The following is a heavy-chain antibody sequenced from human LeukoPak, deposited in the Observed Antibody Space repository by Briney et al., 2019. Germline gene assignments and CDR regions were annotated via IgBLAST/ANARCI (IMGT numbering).Heavy chain of an antibody. V-gene: IGHV4-39*01. CDR3: ARHDYYGSLNWFDP. J-gene: IGHJ5*02. CDR2: ISYSGTT. CDR1: GGSLNSPNYY. Sequence: SETLSLTCIVSGGSLNSPNYYWGWIRQPPGKGLEWIGTISYSGTTYYNPSLKIRLTISVDTSTNQFSLKLTSVPAADTSVYYCARHDYYGSLNWFDPWGQGTLITVSS. D-gene: IGHD3-10*01.